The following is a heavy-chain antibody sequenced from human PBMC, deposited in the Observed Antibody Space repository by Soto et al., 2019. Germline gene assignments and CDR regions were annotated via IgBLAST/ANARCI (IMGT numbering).Heavy chain of an antibody. V-gene: IGHV3-30-3*01. CDR2: ISYDGSNK. D-gene: IGHD3-3*01. J-gene: IGHJ5*02. CDR3: ARDYNDCWSSYYLNWFDP. CDR1: GFTLSSYA. Sequence: GGSLRLSCAASGFTLSSYAMHCVRQAPGKGLEWVAVISYDGSNKYYADSVKGRFTMSRDNSKNTLYLQMNSLRAEDTAVYYCARDYNDCWSSYYLNWFDPWGQGTLVTVSS.